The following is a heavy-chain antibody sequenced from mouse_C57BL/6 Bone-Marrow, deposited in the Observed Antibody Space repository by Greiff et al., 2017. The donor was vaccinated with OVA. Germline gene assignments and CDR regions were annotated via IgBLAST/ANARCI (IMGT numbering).Heavy chain of an antibody. Sequence: VQLQQPGAELVMPGASVKLSCKASGYTFTSYWMHWVKQRPGQGLEWIGEIDPSDGYTNYNQKFKGKSTLTVDKSSSTAYMQLSSLTSEDSAVYYCAREELEAFDYWGQGTTLTVSS. D-gene: IGHD4-1*01. CDR3: AREELEAFDY. V-gene: IGHV1-69*01. CDR1: GYTFTSYW. J-gene: IGHJ2*01. CDR2: IDPSDGYT.